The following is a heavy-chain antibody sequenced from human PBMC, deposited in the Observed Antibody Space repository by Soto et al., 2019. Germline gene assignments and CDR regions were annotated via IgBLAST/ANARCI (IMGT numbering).Heavy chain of an antibody. Sequence: ASVKVSCKASGYTFTSYYMHWVRQAPGQGLEWMGIINPSGGSTSYAQKFQGRVIMTRDTSTSTVYMELSSLRSEDTAVYYCATQGFCTNGVCFDFDNWGQGTLVTVSS. V-gene: IGHV1-46*03. D-gene: IGHD2-8*01. J-gene: IGHJ4*02. CDR3: ATQGFCTNGVCFDFDN. CDR2: INPSGGST. CDR1: GYTFTSYY.